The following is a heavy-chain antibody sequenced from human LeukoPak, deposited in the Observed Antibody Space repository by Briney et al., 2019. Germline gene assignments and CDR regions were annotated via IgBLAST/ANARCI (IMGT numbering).Heavy chain of an antibody. CDR2: IYYSGST. V-gene: IGHV4-39*01. D-gene: IGHD3-3*01. CDR1: GGSISSSSYY. Sequence: PSETLSLTCTVSGGSISSSSYYWGWIRQPPGKGLEWIGSIYYSGSTYYNPSLKSRVTISVDTSKNQFSLKLSSVTAADTAVYYCARHEYRRLRFLEWPDAFDIWGQGTMVTVSS. J-gene: IGHJ3*02. CDR3: ARHEYRRLRFLEWPDAFDI.